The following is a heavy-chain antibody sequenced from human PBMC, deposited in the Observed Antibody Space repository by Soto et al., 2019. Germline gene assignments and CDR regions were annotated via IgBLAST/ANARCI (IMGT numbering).Heavy chain of an antibody. D-gene: IGHD2-15*01. J-gene: IGHJ4*02. CDR3: ARVYCSGGSCVPYYFDY. CDR2: IIPIFGTA. V-gene: IGHV1-69*13. Sequence: GASVKVSCKASGGTFSSYAISWVRQAPGQGLEWMGGIIPIFGTANYAQKFQGRVTITADESTSTAYLELSSLRSEDTAVYYCARVYCSGGSCVPYYFDYWGQGTLVTVSS. CDR1: GGTFSSYA.